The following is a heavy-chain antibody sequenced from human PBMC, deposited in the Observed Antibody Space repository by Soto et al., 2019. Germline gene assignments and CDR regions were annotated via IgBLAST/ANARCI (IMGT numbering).Heavy chain of an antibody. V-gene: IGHV4-4*07. D-gene: IGHD1-1*01. J-gene: IGHJ4*02. CDR3: ARESRSELGTVEY. CDR1: GSSISNYY. Sequence: QVRLQESGPGLVKPSETLSLTCTVSGSSISNYYWSWIRQPAGKGLECLWRIYASGTTTYNPSLRSRVTMSVDTSTNQFSLNLNSVTAADTAVYYCARESRSELGTVEYWGQGTLVTVSS. CDR2: IYASGTT.